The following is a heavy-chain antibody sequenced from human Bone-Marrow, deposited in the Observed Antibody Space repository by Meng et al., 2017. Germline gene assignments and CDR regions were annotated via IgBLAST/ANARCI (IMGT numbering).Heavy chain of an antibody. J-gene: IGHJ4*02. CDR3: ASRDVITRNFDY. V-gene: IGHV3-21*01. D-gene: IGHD2-2*01. Sequence: GGSLRLSCAASGFTFSSYSMNWVRQAPGKGLEWVSSISSSSSYIYYADSVKGRFTISRDNAKNSLYLQMNSLRAEDTAVYYCASRDVITRNFDYWGQGTRVT. CDR2: ISSSSSYI. CDR1: GFTFSSYS.